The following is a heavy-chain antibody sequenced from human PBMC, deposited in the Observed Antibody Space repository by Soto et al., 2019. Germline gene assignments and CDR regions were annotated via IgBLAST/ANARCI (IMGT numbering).Heavy chain of an antibody. CDR2: IWYDGSNK. J-gene: IGHJ6*02. Sequence: QVQLVESGGGVVQPGRSLRLSCAASGFTFSSYGMHWVRQAPGKGLEWVAVIWYDGSNKYYADSVKGRFTISRDNSKNTLDLQMNSLRAEDTAVYYCARDYGDYGYYGMDVWGQGTTVTVSS. CDR3: ARDYGDYGYYGMDV. CDR1: GFTFSSYG. D-gene: IGHD4-17*01. V-gene: IGHV3-33*01.